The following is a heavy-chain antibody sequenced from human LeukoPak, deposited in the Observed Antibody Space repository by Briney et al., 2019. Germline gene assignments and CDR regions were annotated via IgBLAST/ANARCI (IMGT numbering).Heavy chain of an antibody. V-gene: IGHV4-39*01. J-gene: IGHJ1*01. CDR2: IYDSGST. D-gene: IGHD6-6*01. CDR1: GGSIRSSYYY. Sequence: SETLSLTCTVSGGSIRSSYYYWGWIRQPPGKGLEWIGSIYDSGSTYYNPSLKSRVTISVDASKNQFSLKLNSVTAADTAVYYCARPSTKYSSSSGYFQHWGQGTLVTVSS. CDR3: ARPSTKYSSSSGYFQH.